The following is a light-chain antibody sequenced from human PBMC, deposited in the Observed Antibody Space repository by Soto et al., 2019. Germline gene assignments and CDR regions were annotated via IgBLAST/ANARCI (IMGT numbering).Light chain of an antibody. J-gene: IGLJ1*01. Sequence: QSFLTQPPSASGSPGQSVTISCTGTSSDVGGYDYVSWYQQHPGKAPKVMIYEVSKRPSGVPNRFSGSKSGNTASLTVSGLQAEDEADYYCSSYAGYNNYVFGSGTKVAVL. V-gene: IGLV2-8*01. CDR2: EVS. CDR3: SSYAGYNNYV. CDR1: SSDVGGYDY.